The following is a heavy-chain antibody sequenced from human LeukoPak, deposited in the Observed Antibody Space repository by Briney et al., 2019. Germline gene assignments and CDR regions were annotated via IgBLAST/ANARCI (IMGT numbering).Heavy chain of an antibody. CDR2: ISGSGGTT. Sequence: PGGSLRLSCAASEFTFSSYAMSWVRQAPGKGLEWVSAISGSGGTTYYTDSVKGRFTISRDNAKNSLYLQMNSLRAEDTAVYYCASLVPAANFWGQGTLVTVSS. V-gene: IGHV3-23*01. CDR1: EFTFSSYA. D-gene: IGHD2-2*01. J-gene: IGHJ4*02. CDR3: ASLVPAANF.